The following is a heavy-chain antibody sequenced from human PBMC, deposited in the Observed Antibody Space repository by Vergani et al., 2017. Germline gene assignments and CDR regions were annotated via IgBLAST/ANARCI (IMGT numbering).Heavy chain of an antibody. D-gene: IGHD2-15*01. CDR3: ARDKARAGYCSGGSCYSADYYYYGMDV. V-gene: IGHV4-59*01. CDR2: IYYSGST. J-gene: IGHJ6*02. Sequence: QVQLQESGPGLVKPSETLSLTCTVSGGSISSYYWSWIRQPPGKGLEWIGYIYYSGSTNYNPSLKSRVTISVDTSKNQFSLKLSSVTPADTAVYYCARDKARAGYCSGGSCYSADYYYYGMDVWGQGTTVTVSS. CDR1: GGSISSYY.